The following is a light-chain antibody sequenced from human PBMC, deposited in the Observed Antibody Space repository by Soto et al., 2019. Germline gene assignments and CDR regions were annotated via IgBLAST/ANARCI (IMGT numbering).Light chain of an antibody. Sequence: DIQMTQSPSTQSASVGDRVTITCRASQSISSWLAWYQQKPGKAPKLLIYDASSLESGVPSRFSGNEAGPEFTLTISSLQPDGFATYYFQQYNSYPWTFGQGTEVEIK. J-gene: IGKJ1*01. V-gene: IGKV1-5*01. CDR2: DAS. CDR1: QSISSW. CDR3: QQYNSYPWT.